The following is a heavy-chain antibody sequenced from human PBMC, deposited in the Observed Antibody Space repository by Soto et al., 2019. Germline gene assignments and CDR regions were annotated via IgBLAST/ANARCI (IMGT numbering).Heavy chain of an antibody. Sequence: QLQLQESGPGLVKPSETLSLTCTVSGGSISSSSFHWGWIRQPPGKGLEWIGSIYYSGSTYYSPSLKSRVTISVDTSTNQFSLKLSSVTAADTAVYYCARRERAAGTDWWFDPWGQGSLVTVSS. D-gene: IGHD6-13*01. V-gene: IGHV4-39*01. J-gene: IGHJ5*02. CDR1: GGSISSSSFH. CDR3: ARRERAAGTDWWFDP. CDR2: IYYSGST.